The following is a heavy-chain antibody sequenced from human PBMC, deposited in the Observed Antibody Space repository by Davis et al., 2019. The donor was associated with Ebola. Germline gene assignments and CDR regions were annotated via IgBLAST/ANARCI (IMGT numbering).Heavy chain of an antibody. CDR1: GVTFRNYV. Sequence: GESLKISCAVSGVTFRNYVMSWVRQAPGKGLEWVSSISSSGGNSFYMDSVKGRFYIDRDNSKNTLYLQMNSLRAEDTAVYYCAKDSGGLQGGYYYYYGMGVWGQGTTVTVSS. J-gene: IGHJ6*02. D-gene: IGHD1-26*01. V-gene: IGHV3-23*01. CDR2: ISSSGGNS. CDR3: AKDSGGLQGGYYYYYGMGV.